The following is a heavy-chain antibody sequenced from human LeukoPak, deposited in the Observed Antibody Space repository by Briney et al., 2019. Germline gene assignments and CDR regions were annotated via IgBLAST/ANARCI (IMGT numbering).Heavy chain of an antibody. CDR1: GFTFSSCS. CDR3: ARSGYYTGNWFDP. V-gene: IGHV3-21*01. CDR2: ISSSSSYI. J-gene: IGHJ5*02. Sequence: GGSLRLSCAASGFTFSSCSMNWVRQAPGKGLEWVSSISSSSSYIYYADPVKGRFTISRDNAKNSLYLQMNSLRAEDTAVYYCARSGYYTGNWFDPWGQGTLVTVSS. D-gene: IGHD3-3*01.